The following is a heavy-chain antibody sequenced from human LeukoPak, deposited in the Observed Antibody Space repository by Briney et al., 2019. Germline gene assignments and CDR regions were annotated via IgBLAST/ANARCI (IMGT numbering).Heavy chain of an antibody. CDR1: GGSFGGYY. Sequence: SETLSLTCAVYGGSFGGYYWSWIRQPPGKGLEWIGEINHSGSTNYNPSLKSRVTISVDTSKNQFSLKLSSVTAADTAVYYCARGGGLRSDFDLWGRGTLVTVSS. V-gene: IGHV4-34*01. J-gene: IGHJ2*01. CDR3: ARGGGLRSDFDL. D-gene: IGHD3-3*01. CDR2: INHSGST.